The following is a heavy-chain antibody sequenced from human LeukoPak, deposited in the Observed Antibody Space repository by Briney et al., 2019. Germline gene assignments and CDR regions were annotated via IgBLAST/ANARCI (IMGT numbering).Heavy chain of an antibody. D-gene: IGHD4-17*01. CDR1: GGSFSGYY. CDR2: INHSGST. CDR3: ASGLMTTLDY. J-gene: IGHJ4*02. V-gene: IGHV4-34*01. Sequence: PSETLSLTCAVHGGSFSGYYWSWIRQPPGKGLEWIGEINHSGSTNYNPSLKSRVTISVDTSKNQFSLKLSSVTAADTAVYYCASGLMTTLDYWGQGTLVTVSS.